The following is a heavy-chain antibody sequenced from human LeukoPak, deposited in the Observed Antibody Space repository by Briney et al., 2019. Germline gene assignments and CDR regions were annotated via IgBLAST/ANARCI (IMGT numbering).Heavy chain of an antibody. Sequence: ASVKVFCKASGYTFTSYGIGWVRQAPGQGLEWMGWISAYNGNTNYAQKLQGRVTMTTDTSTSTAYMELRSLRSDDTAVYYCAREKTTVVVPAAILGYYYYGMDVWGQGTTVTVSS. D-gene: IGHD2-2*01. J-gene: IGHJ6*02. CDR3: AREKTTVVVPAAILGYYYYGMDV. CDR2: ISAYNGNT. CDR1: GYTFTSYG. V-gene: IGHV1-18*01.